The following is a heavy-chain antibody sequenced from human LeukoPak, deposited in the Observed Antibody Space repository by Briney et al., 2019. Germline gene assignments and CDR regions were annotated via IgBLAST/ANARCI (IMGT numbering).Heavy chain of an antibody. J-gene: IGHJ4*02. CDR3: AKDGTSYYYIYY. CDR2: IRYDGSNT. Sequence: GGSLRLSCAASGFTFNNYGMHWVRQAPGKGLEWLAFIRYDGSNTYYADPVKGRFTVSRDDSKNTLYLQMNSLRGDDTAVYYCAKDGTSYYYIYYWGQGTLVTVPS. CDR1: GFTFNNYG. D-gene: IGHD2/OR15-2a*01. V-gene: IGHV3-30*02.